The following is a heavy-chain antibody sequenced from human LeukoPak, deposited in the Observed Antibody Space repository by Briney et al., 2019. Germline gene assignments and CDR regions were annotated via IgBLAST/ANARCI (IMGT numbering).Heavy chain of an antibody. CDR1: GYIFGSYW. J-gene: IGHJ5*02. Sequence: GESLKISCQGSGYIFGSYWIGWVRQMPGKGLEWMGIIYPDDSDTRYRPSFQGQVTISADKSISTVYLQWSSLKASDTAMYYCARIGCSATSCYLEPWGQGTLVTVSS. CDR3: ARIGCSATSCYLEP. CDR2: IYPDDSDT. V-gene: IGHV5-51*01. D-gene: IGHD2-2*01.